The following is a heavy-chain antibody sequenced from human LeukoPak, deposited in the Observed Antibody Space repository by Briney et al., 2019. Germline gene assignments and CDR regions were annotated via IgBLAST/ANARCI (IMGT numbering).Heavy chain of an antibody. D-gene: IGHD3-16*01. CDR3: NAGGGYHSIDY. Sequence: GGSLRLSCAASGFTFSSYSMNWVRQAPGKGLEWVSSISSSSSYIYYAHSVKGRFTISRDNAKNSLYLQMNSLRAEDTAVYYCNAGGGYHSIDYWGERTLGTVSP. CDR1: GFTFSSYS. J-gene: IGHJ4*02. CDR2: ISSSSSYI. V-gene: IGHV3-21*01.